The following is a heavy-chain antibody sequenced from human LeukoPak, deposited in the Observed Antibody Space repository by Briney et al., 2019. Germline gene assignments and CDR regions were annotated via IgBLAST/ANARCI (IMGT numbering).Heavy chain of an antibody. J-gene: IGHJ4*02. CDR3: ARFLSTVTHYDY. V-gene: IGHV4-30-4*01. D-gene: IGHD4-17*01. CDR1: GGSISSGGYY. Sequence: SETLSLTCTVSGGSISSGGYYWSWIRQPPGKGLEWIGYIYYSGSTYYNPSLKSRVTISVDTSKNQFSLKLSSVTAADTAVYYCARFLSTVTHYDYWGQGTLVTVSS. CDR2: IYYSGST.